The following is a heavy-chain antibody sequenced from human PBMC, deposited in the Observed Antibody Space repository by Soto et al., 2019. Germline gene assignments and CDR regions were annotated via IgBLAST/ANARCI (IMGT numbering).Heavy chain of an antibody. Sequence: PGGSLRLSCAASGFTFSSHWMHWVRQAPGKGLVWVSRINGDGSSTTYADSVKGRFTISRDNAKNTLYLQMNSLRADDTAVYYCARELDSGYWGQGTLVTVSS. CDR3: ARELDSGY. D-gene: IGHD3-10*01. V-gene: IGHV3-74*01. J-gene: IGHJ4*02. CDR2: INGDGSST. CDR1: GFTFSSHW.